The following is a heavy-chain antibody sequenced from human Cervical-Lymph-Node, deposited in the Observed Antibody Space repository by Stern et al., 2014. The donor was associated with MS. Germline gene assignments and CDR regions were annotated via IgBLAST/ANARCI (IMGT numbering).Heavy chain of an antibody. CDR1: GASVSSANYY. D-gene: IGHD2-2*01. CDR2: RYYSGHT. CDR3: ARGPYVVPTVINHYYHGMDV. Sequence: QVQLQESGPGLVKPSETLSLTCTASGASVSSANYYWSWIRQTPGKGLEWFGYRYYSGHTSYNPSLKSRVTISADTSKKQFSLKLTSVTAADTGVYFCARGPYVVPTVINHYYHGMDVWGQGTTVTVSS. J-gene: IGHJ6*02. V-gene: IGHV4-61*01.